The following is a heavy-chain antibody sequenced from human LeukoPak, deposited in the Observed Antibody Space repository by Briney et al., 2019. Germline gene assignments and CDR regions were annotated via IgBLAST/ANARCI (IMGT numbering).Heavy chain of an antibody. Sequence: MPSETLSLTCAVYGGSFSGYYWSWIRQPPGKGLEWIGEINHSGSTNYNPSLKSRVTISVDTSKNQFSLKLSSVTAADTAVYYCARGQYIVVVPAAYYYYGMDVWGKGTTVTVSS. D-gene: IGHD2-2*01. CDR2: INHSGST. CDR1: GGSFSGYY. J-gene: IGHJ6*04. CDR3: ARGQYIVVVPAAYYYYGMDV. V-gene: IGHV4-34*01.